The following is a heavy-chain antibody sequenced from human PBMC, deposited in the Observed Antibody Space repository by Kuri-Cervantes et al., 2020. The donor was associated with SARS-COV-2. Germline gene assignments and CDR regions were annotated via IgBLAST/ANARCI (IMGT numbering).Heavy chain of an antibody. V-gene: IGHV4-61*02. Sequence: SETLSLTCTVSGGSISSGSYYWSWIRQPAGKGLEWIGRIYTSGSTNYNPSLKSRVTMSVDTSKNQFSLKLSSVTAADTAVYYCARLAIGDCSSTSCQSGFDPWGQGTLVTVSS. D-gene: IGHD2-2*01. CDR3: ARLAIGDCSSTSCQSGFDP. J-gene: IGHJ5*02. CDR2: IYTSGST. CDR1: GGSISSGSYY.